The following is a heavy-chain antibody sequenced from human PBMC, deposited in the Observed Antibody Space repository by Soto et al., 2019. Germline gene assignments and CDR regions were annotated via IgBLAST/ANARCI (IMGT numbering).Heavy chain of an antibody. CDR3: ATVPAYYGSGSPFDY. J-gene: IGHJ4*02. Sequence: ASVKVSCQASGYTFTSYYMHWVRQAPGQGLEWMGIINPSGGSTSYAQKFQGRVTMTRDTSTSTVYMELSSLRSEDTAVYYCATVPAYYGSGSPFDYWGQGTLVTVSS. D-gene: IGHD3-10*01. CDR2: INPSGGST. V-gene: IGHV1-46*01. CDR1: GYTFTSYY.